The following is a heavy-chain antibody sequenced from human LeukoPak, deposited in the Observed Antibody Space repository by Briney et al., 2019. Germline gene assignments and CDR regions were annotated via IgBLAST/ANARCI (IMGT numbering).Heavy chain of an antibody. CDR1: GLSFSNYE. CDR3: ASRQPYYGYDY. J-gene: IGHJ4*02. D-gene: IGHD5-12*01. Sequence: GGSLRLSCVVSGLSFSNYEMNGVRQFPGKGLEWVSYISSDGNTIHYADSVKGRFTFSRDNAKRSVYLQMNGLRAEDTAVYYCASRQPYYGYDYWGRGTQVTVSS. CDR2: ISSDGNTI. V-gene: IGHV3-48*03.